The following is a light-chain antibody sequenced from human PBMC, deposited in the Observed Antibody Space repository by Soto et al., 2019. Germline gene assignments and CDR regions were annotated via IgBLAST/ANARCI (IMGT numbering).Light chain of an antibody. V-gene: IGLV2-11*01. CDR3: CSYAGSYTWV. Sequence: QSALTQPRSVSGSPGQSVTISCTGTSSDVGDYNYVSWYRQHPGKAPKLLIYAVNMRPSGVPDRFSGSKSGNTASLTISGLQAEDEADYSCCSYAGSYTWVFGGGTQLTVL. J-gene: IGLJ3*02. CDR1: SSDVGDYNY. CDR2: AVN.